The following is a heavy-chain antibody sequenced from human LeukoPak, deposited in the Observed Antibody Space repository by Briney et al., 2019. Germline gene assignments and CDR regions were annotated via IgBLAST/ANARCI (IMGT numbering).Heavy chain of an antibody. V-gene: IGHV4-59*12. CDR3: ATIAVAGHNDY. J-gene: IGHJ4*02. D-gene: IGHD6-19*01. CDR1: GGSISSYY. Sequence: SETLSLTCTVSGGSISSYYWSWIRQPPGKGLEWIGYIYYSGSTNHNPSLKSRVTISVDTSKNQFSLKLSSVTAADTAVYYCATIAVAGHNDYWGQGTLVTVSS. CDR2: IYYSGST.